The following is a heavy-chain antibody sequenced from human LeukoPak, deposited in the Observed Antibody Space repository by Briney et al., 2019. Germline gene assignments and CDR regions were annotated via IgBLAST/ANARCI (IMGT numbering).Heavy chain of an antibody. J-gene: IGHJ4*02. CDR2: INHSGSA. V-gene: IGHV4-34*01. CDR3: TTDLWFGESLTIS. CDR1: GGSFNHYY. Sequence: SQTLSLTCAVYGGSFNHYYWGWVRQPPGKGLEWIGGINHSGSASYISSLKSRVSISVDTSKKQFSLKLSSVTAADTAVYYCTTDLWFGESLTISWGQGTLVTVSS. D-gene: IGHD3-10*01.